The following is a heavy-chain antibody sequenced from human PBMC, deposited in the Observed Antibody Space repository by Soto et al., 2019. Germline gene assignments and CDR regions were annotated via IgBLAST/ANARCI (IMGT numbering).Heavy chain of an antibody. CDR1: GGTFSSYA. J-gene: IGHJ6*02. CDR2: IIPIFGTA. CDR3: ARGPIVVVPAAIHVLDV. V-gene: IGHV1-69*13. D-gene: IGHD2-2*01. Sequence: SVKVSCKASGGTFSSYAISWVRQAPGQGLEWMGGIIPIFGTANYAQKFQGRVPITADESTSTAYMELSSLRSEDTAVYYCARGPIVVVPAAIHVLDVWGQGTTVTVSS.